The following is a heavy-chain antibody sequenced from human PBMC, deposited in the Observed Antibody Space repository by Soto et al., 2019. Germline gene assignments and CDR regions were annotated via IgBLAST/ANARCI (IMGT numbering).Heavy chain of an antibody. CDR3: ARHSPPFFYGSGPWDV. Sequence: ASETLSLTCTVSGGSISSGGYYWSWIRQHPGKGLEWIGYIYPSGSTNYNPSLKSRVTISVDTSKNQFSLKLSSLIAADTAVYYCARHSPPFFYGSGPWDVWGQGTTVTVSS. CDR1: GGSISSGGYY. D-gene: IGHD3-10*01. V-gene: IGHV4-61*08. J-gene: IGHJ6*02. CDR2: IYPSGST.